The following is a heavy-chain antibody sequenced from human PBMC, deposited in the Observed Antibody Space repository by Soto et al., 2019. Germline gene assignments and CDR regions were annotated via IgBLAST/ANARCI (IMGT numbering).Heavy chain of an antibody. CDR1: GGSISSGGYS. CDR2: IYHSGST. Sequence: SETLSLTCAVSGGSISSGGYSWSWIRQPPGKGLEWIGYIYHSGSTYYNPSLKSRVTISVDRSKNQFSLKLSSVTAADTAVYYCARAGGSSWAGNWFDPWGQGTLVTVSS. CDR3: ARAGGSSWAGNWFDP. V-gene: IGHV4-30-2*01. J-gene: IGHJ5*02. D-gene: IGHD6-13*01.